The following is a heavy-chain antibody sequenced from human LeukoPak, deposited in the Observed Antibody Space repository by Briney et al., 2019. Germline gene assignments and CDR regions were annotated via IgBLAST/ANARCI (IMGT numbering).Heavy chain of an antibody. CDR2: INISDNFYTSART. V-gene: IGHV4-4*07. J-gene: IGHJ5*02. Sequence: PSETLSLTCTVSGGSINSYYWSWVRQPAEKGLEWIGRINISDNFYTSARTNYNPSLKTRVTLSLDTSKNQFSLNLTSVTAADTAVYYCARSPVGAKFWFDPWGQGTLVTVSS. D-gene: IGHD1-26*01. CDR1: GGSINSYY. CDR3: ARSPVGAKFWFDP.